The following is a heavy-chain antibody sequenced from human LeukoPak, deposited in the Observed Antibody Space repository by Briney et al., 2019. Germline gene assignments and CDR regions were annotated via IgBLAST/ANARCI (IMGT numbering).Heavy chain of an antibody. CDR3: ARVSLDFWSGYRPRWFDP. CDR2: IYYSGST. D-gene: IGHD3-3*01. J-gene: IGHJ5*02. V-gene: IGHV4-59*01. CDR1: GGSISSYY. Sequence: SETLSLTCTVSGGSISSYYWSWIRQPPGKGLEWIGYIYYSGSTNYNPSLKSRVTISVDTSKNQFSLKLSSVTAADTAVYYCARVSLDFWSGYRPRWFDPWGQGTLVTVSS.